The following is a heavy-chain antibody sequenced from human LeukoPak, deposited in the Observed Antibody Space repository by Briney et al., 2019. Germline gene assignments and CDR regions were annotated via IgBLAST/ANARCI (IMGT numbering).Heavy chain of an antibody. CDR1: GGSISSSSYY. V-gene: IGHV4-39*07. J-gene: IGHJ6*02. Sequence: SETLSLTCTVSGGSISSSSYYWGWIRQPPGKGLEWIGSIYYSGSTYYNPSLKSRVTISVDTSKNQFSLKLSSVTAADTAVYYCARDLTANYGDYYYGMDVWGQGTTVTVSS. CDR2: IYYSGST. D-gene: IGHD4-17*01. CDR3: ARDLTANYGDYYYGMDV.